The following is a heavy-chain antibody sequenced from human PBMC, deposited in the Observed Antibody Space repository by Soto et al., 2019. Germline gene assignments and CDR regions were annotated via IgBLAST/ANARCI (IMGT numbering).Heavy chain of an antibody. CDR1: GYTFTSYD. CDR2: INPNSGNA. V-gene: IGHV1-8*01. J-gene: IGHJ4*02. CDR3: AIGVTASSGFDY. D-gene: IGHD2-21*02. Sequence: ASVKVSCKASGYTFTSYDSNWVRQATGQGFEWLGWINPNSGNADYVQKFQGRVTMTRDTSMSTAYMELSSLRSDDSAVYYCAIGVTASSGFDYWGQRTLVTVSS.